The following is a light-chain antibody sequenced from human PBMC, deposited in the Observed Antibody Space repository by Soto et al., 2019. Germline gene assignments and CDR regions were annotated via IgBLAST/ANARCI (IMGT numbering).Light chain of an antibody. CDR2: EVT. V-gene: IGLV2-23*02. J-gene: IGLJ2*01. CDR1: SSDVGKYNF. CDR3: CLYGGSSNYVV. Sequence: QSALTQPASVSGSPGQSITISCTGTSSDVGKYNFVSWYRQHPGKAPKLIIFEVTKRPSGVSNRFSGSKSGNTASLTISGLQAEDEADYYCCLYGGSSNYVVFGGGTKLIVL.